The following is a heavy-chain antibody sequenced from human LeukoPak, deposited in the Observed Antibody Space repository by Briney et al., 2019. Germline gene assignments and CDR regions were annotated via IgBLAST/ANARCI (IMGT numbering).Heavy chain of an antibody. CDR1: GGSISSGDYY. V-gene: IGHV4-30-4*01. Sequence: SETLSLTCTVSGGSISSGDYYWSWIRQPPGKGLEWIGYIYYSGSTYYNPSLKSRVIISVDTSKNQFSLKLSSVTAADTAVYYCARSRDGYIDYWGQGTLVTVSS. J-gene: IGHJ4*02. CDR3: ARSRDGYIDY. D-gene: IGHD5-24*01. CDR2: IYYSGST.